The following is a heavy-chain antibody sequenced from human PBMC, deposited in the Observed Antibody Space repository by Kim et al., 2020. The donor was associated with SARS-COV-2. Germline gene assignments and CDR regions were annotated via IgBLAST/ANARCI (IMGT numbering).Heavy chain of an antibody. Sequence: KGLEWMGGFDPEDGETIYAQKFQGRVTMTEDTSTDTAYMELSSLRSEDTAVYYCATIPAIFGVVIMGHWGQGTLVTVSS. D-gene: IGHD3-3*01. J-gene: IGHJ4*02. V-gene: IGHV1-24*01. CDR2: FDPEDGET. CDR3: ATIPAIFGVVIMGH.